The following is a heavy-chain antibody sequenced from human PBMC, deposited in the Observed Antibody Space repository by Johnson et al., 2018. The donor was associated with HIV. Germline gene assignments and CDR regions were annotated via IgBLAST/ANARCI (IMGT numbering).Heavy chain of an antibody. J-gene: IGHJ3*01. CDR1: GFTFSSYA. CDR3: ASGKFSVRVVIFIDV. Sequence: VQLVESGGGLVQPGGSLRLSCAASGFTFSSYAMSWVRRAPGKGLEWVSGIGGRGDRTYDADSVTGRFTISRDNSKSTLYLQMHSLRAEDTAVYYCASGKFSVRVVIFIDVWGQGTMVTVSA. V-gene: IGHV3-23*04. D-gene: IGHD3-22*01. CDR2: IGGRGDRT.